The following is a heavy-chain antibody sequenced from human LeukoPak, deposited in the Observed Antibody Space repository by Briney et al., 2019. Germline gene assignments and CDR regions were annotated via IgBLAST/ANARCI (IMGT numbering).Heavy chain of an antibody. Sequence: PGGCLRLSCAASVFNFSSYGMHWVRQAPGKGLEWVAVIWYDGSNKYYADSVKGRFTISRDNSKNTLYLQMNSLRAEDTAVYYGAKGDSSGYYTYFQHWGQGTLITVSS. CDR3: AKGDSSGYYTYFQH. D-gene: IGHD3-22*01. J-gene: IGHJ1*01. V-gene: IGHV3-33*06. CDR1: VFNFSSYG. CDR2: IWYDGSNK.